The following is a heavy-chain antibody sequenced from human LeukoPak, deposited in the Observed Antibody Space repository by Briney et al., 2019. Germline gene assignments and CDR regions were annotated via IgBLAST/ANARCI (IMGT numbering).Heavy chain of an antibody. V-gene: IGHV3-30-3*01. CDR1: GFTFSSYA. J-gene: IGHJ4*02. CDR2: ISYDGSNK. CDR3: ARTLAARTPSALDY. D-gene: IGHD6-6*01. Sequence: GGSLRLSCAASGFTFSSYAMHWVRQAPGKGLEWVAVISYDGSNKYYADSVKGRFTISRDNSKNTLYLQMNSLRAEDTAVYYCARTLAARTPSALDYWGQGTLVTVSS.